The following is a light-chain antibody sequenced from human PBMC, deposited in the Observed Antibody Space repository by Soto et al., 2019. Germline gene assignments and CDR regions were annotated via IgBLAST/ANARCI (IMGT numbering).Light chain of an antibody. CDR1: SSYVGGHNS. V-gene: IGLV2-14*01. CDR3: SSFTSSVTYV. CDR2: DVS. J-gene: IGLJ1*01. Sequence: QSVLTQPASVSGSPGQSITISCTGTSSYVGGHNSVSWYRQDPGKAPKLMIYDVSNRPSGVSDRFSGSKSGNTASLTISGLQIEDEADYYCSSFTSSVTYVFGTGTKVT.